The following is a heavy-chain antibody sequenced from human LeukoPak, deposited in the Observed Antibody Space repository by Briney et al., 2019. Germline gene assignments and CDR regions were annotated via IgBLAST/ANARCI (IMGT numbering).Heavy chain of an antibody. CDR1: GGSFSGYY. D-gene: IGHD5-18*01. CDR3: ARGSSYGTPSDFDY. Sequence: PSETLSLTCAVYGGSFSGYYWSWIRQPPGKGLEWIGEINHSGSTNYNPSLKSRVTISADTSKNQFSLKLSSVTAADTAVYYCARGSSYGTPSDFDYWGQGTLVTVSS. CDR2: INHSGST. J-gene: IGHJ4*02. V-gene: IGHV4-34*01.